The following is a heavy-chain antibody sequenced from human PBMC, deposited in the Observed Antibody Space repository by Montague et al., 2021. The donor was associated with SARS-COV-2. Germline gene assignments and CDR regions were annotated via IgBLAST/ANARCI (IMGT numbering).Heavy chain of an antibody. Sequence: SLRLSCAASGFTFGSYAMSWVRQAPGKGLELVSAISGSGGSTYYAASVKGRFTISRDNSKNTLYLQMNSLRAEDTAVYYCAKEQVATIASFGVWGQGTTVTVSS. J-gene: IGHJ6*02. CDR1: GFTFGSYA. CDR2: ISGSGGST. D-gene: IGHD5-12*01. V-gene: IGHV3-23*01. CDR3: AKEQVATIASFGV.